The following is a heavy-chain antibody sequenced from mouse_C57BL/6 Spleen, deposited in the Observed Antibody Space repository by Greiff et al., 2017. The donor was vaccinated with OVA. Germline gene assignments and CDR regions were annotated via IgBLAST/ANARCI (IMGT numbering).Heavy chain of an antibody. Sequence: QVHVKQSGPELVKPGASVKISCKASGYTFTDYYINWVKQRPGQGLEWIGWIFPGSGSTYYNEKFKGKATLTVDKSSSTAYMLLSSLTSEDSAVYFCARSRGTQLEGSWFAYWGQGTLVTVSA. CDR3: ARSRGTQLEGSWFAY. D-gene: IGHD1-3*01. J-gene: IGHJ3*01. V-gene: IGHV1-75*01. CDR2: IFPGSGST. CDR1: GYTFTDYY.